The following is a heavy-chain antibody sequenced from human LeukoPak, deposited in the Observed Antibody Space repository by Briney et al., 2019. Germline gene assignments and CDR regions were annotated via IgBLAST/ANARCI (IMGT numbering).Heavy chain of an antibody. D-gene: IGHD5-12*01. Sequence: ASVKVSCKASGYSFSNNDINWVRQTTGQGLEWTGWMSPNSGNTGYAQKFQGRITMTKNTSISTAYMELSSLRSEDTAVYYCARDQSRGYGFDYWGQGTLVTVSS. CDR1: GYSFSNND. CDR2: MSPNSGNT. CDR3: ARDQSRGYGFDY. J-gene: IGHJ4*02. V-gene: IGHV1-8*01.